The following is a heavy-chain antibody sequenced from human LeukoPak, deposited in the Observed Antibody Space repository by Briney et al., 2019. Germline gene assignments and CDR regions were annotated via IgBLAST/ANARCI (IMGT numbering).Heavy chain of an antibody. J-gene: IGHJ4*02. D-gene: IGHD3-22*01. CDR1: GFTFSSYS. CDR2: ISSSSSYI. V-gene: IGHV3-21*01. Sequence: GGSLRLACAASGFTFSSYSMNWVRQAPGKGLEWVSSISSSSSYIYYADSVKGRFTISRDNAKNSLYLQMSSLRAEDTAVYYCARVGSYDSSGYYFSYWGQGTLVTVSS. CDR3: ARVGSYDSSGYYFSY.